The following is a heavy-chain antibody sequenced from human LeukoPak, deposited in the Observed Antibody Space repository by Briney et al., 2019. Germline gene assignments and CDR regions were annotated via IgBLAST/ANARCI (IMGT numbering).Heavy chain of an antibody. D-gene: IGHD2-15*01. Sequence: GRSLRLSCAASGFTFDDYAMHWVRQAPGKGLEWVSGISWNSGSIGYADSVKGRFTISRDNAKNSLYLQMNSLRAEDTALYYCAKGSRGCSGGSCYSDWFDPWGQGTLVTVSS. CDR1: GFTFDDYA. CDR2: ISWNSGSI. V-gene: IGHV3-9*01. J-gene: IGHJ5*02. CDR3: AKGSRGCSGGSCYSDWFDP.